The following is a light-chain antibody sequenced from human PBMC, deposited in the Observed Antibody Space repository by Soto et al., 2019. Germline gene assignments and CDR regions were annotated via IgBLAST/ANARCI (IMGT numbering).Light chain of an antibody. CDR2: DV. J-gene: IGLJ3*02. Sequence: QSALTQPASVSGWPGQSITIYCTGTSSDVGGSNYVSWYQLSPGKAPKLLIYDVDRPSGVSNRFSGTTSGTTASLTISGLQAEDEADYYCNSYTSSGTGVFGGGTKLTVL. CDR1: SSDVGGSNY. V-gene: IGLV2-14*01. CDR3: NSYTSSGTGV.